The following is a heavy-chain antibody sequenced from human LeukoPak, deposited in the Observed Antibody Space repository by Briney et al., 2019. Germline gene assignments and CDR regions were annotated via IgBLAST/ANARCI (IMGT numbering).Heavy chain of an antibody. CDR3: ARAGGTYYGIAFDI. V-gene: IGHV3-7*01. CDR2: IKQDGSEK. CDR1: GFTFSSYW. D-gene: IGHD1-26*01. J-gene: IGHJ3*02. Sequence: GGSLRLSCVASGFTFSSYWMSWVRQAPGKGLEGVANIKQDGSEKYYVDYVKGRFTISRDNAKNSLYLQMNSLRAEDTAVYYCARAGGTYYGIAFDIWGQGTMVTVSS.